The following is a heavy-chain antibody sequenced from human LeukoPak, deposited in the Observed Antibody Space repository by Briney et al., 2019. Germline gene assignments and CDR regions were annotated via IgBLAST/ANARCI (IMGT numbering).Heavy chain of an antibody. D-gene: IGHD3-16*02. Sequence: SETLSLTCTVSGGAISSNIYYWGWIRQPPGKGLEWIGSIYYSGSTYYNPSLKSRVTISVDTSKNQFSLKLSSVTAADTAVYYCAGRYDYVWGSYLKTERYFQHWGQGTLVTVSS. V-gene: IGHV4-39*01. CDR1: GGAISSNIYY. CDR2: IYYSGST. J-gene: IGHJ1*01. CDR3: AGRYDYVWGSYLKTERYFQH.